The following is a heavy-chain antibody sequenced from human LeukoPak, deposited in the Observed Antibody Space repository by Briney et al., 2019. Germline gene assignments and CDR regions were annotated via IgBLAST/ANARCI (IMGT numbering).Heavy chain of an antibody. CDR3: GRGYYYGMDG. Sequence: GGSLRLSCAASGFTFSSYRMHWVRQAPGKGPVWVSRINSDGSSTRYADSVKGRFTISRDNTKDTVYLQMNSLRAEDTTVYYCGRGYYYGMDGWGQGTTVTVSS. J-gene: IGHJ6*02. V-gene: IGHV3-74*01. CDR2: INSDGSST. CDR1: GFTFSSYR.